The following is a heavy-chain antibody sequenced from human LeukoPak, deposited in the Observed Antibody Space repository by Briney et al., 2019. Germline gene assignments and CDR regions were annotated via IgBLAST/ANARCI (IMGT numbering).Heavy chain of an antibody. V-gene: IGHV4-59*08. Sequence: PSETLSLTCTVSGGSISSYYWSWIRQPPGKGLEWIGYIYYSGSTNYNPSLKSQVTISVDTSKNQFSLKLSSVTAADTAVYYCARTPGIAAAGSTPPFDYWGQGTLVTVSS. CDR2: IYYSGST. CDR3: ARTPGIAAAGSTPPFDY. CDR1: GGSISSYY. J-gene: IGHJ4*02. D-gene: IGHD6-13*01.